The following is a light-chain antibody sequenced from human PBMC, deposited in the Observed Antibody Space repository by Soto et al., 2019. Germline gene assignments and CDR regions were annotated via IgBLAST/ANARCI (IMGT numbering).Light chain of an antibody. CDR3: QQYFTSPWT. Sequence: EVVMTQSPATLSVSPGERVTLSCTASQSVSGNLAWYQQKPGQAPRLLIHGASTRATDIPARFSGSGSGTEFTLTITSLQSEDVAVYYCQQYFTSPWTFGQGTKVEI. V-gene: IGKV3-15*01. CDR2: GAS. J-gene: IGKJ1*01. CDR1: QSVSGN.